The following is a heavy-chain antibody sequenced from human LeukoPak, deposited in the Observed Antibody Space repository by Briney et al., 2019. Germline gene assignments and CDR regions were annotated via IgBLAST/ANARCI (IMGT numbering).Heavy chain of an antibody. D-gene: IGHD3-10*01. Sequence: GGSLRLSCAASGFTFSSYSMNWVRQAPGKGLEWVSCISSSSSYIYYADSVKGRFTISRDNAKNSLYLQMNSLRAEDTAVYYCARAVTYFYGSVTYDWFESWGQGTLVTVSS. J-gene: IGHJ5*01. CDR3: ARAVTYFYGSVTYDWFES. CDR2: ISSSSSYI. V-gene: IGHV3-21*01. CDR1: GFTFSSYS.